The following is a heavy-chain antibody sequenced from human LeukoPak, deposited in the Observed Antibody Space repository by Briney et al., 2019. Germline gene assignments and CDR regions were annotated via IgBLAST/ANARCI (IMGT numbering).Heavy chain of an antibody. CDR2: IHYRGST. V-gene: IGHV4-39*01. CDR3: ARQSREGRMNFYYYYAMDV. Sequence: SETLSLTCTVSGGSISGSIYYWGWIRQPPGKGLEWIGSIHYRGSTYYNQSLKSRGTISVDTSKNQFSLKLSSVTAADTAVYYCARQSREGRMNFYYYYAMDVWGQGTTVTVSS. D-gene: IGHD1-26*01. J-gene: IGHJ6*02. CDR1: GGSISGSIYY.